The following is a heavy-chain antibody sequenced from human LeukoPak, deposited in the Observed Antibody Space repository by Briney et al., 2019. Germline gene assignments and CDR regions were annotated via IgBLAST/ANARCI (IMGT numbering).Heavy chain of an antibody. Sequence: GGSLRLSCAASGFTFSDAWMSWVRQAPGKGLEWVGRSKSKTDGGTTDYAAPVKGRFTISRDDSKNTLYLQMNSLKTEDTAVYYCTTELWFGDHTGGQGTLVTVSS. V-gene: IGHV3-15*01. J-gene: IGHJ4*02. CDR2: SKSKTDGGTT. D-gene: IGHD3-10*01. CDR3: TTELWFGDHT. CDR1: GFTFSDAW.